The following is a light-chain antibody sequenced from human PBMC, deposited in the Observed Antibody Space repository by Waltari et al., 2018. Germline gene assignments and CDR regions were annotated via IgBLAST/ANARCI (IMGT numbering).Light chain of an antibody. V-gene: IGKV1-9*01. CDR3: QQIINYPLT. CDR2: PES. CDR1: QGISPF. Sequence: IQLTQSPPSLSASVGDRVTITCRASQGISPFLAWYQQTPGKGPKLLISPESTFQSGVPSRFSGSGSGTDFTLTISSIQPEDSATYYCQQIINYPLTFGGGTKVEI. J-gene: IGKJ4*01.